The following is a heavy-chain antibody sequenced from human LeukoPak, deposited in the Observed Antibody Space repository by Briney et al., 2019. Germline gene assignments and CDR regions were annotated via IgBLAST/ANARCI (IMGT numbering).Heavy chain of an antibody. D-gene: IGHD6-19*01. CDR3: ARDLHISGWYALFDF. V-gene: IGHV3-53*01. CDR1: GFTVSSNH. J-gene: IGHJ4*02. CDR2: LLTDGTT. Sequence: GGSLRLSCAASGFTVSSNHMSWVRQAPGKGLEWVSVLLTDGTTYYADYVKGRFTISRDNSKNTLFLQMNSLRADDTAVYYCARDLHISGWYALFDFWGQGALVTVSS.